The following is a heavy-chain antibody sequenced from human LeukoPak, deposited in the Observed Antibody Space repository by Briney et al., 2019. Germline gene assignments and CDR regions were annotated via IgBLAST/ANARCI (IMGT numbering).Heavy chain of an antibody. J-gene: IGHJ3*02. V-gene: IGHV3-23*01. CDR2: ITGSGGST. D-gene: IGHD4-17*01. Sequence: GGSLRLSCAASGFTFSSYGMTWVRQAPGKGLEWVSSITGSGGSTQYADSVQGRFTISRDNSKNTLYLQMNSLRAEDTAVYYCAKDPNGDYIGTFDIWGQGTMVTVSS. CDR1: GFTFSSYG. CDR3: AKDPNGDYIGTFDI.